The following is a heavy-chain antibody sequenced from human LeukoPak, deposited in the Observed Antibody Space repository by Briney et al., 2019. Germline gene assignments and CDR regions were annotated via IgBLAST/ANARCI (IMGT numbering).Heavy chain of an antibody. J-gene: IGHJ4*02. Sequence: PGGSLRLSCAASGFIFSSYGMHWVRQAPGKGLEWVAFIHYDASEKYFGDSVKGRFTISRDNSKNTVHLQMNSLRAEDTAVYYCAKDVVGQQWVENYWGQGTLVTVSS. CDR3: AKDVVGQQWVENY. CDR2: IHYDASEK. V-gene: IGHV3-30*02. D-gene: IGHD6-19*01. CDR1: GFIFSSYG.